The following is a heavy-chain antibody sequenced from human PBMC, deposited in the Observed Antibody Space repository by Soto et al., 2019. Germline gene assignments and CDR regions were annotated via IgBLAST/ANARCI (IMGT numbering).Heavy chain of an antibody. J-gene: IGHJ6*02. CDR3: ARDSWIQLWLSLDHYGMDV. V-gene: IGHV1-18*04. CDR2: ISAYNGNT. D-gene: IGHD5-18*01. Sequence: QVQLVQSGAEVKKPGASVKVSCKASGYTFTSYGISWVRQAPGQGLEWMGWISAYNGNTNYAQKLQGRGTMTKDTSTSTAYMELRSLRSDDTAVYYCARDSWIQLWLSLDHYGMDVWGQGTTVTVSS. CDR1: GYTFTSYG.